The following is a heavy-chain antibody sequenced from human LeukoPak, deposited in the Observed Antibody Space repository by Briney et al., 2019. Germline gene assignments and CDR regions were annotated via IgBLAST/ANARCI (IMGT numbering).Heavy chain of an antibody. Sequence: GRSLRLSCAASGFTFSSYGMHWVRQAPGKGLEWVAVISYDGSNKCYADSVKGRFTISRDNSKNALYLQMNSLRGEDTAVYYCAKDLLAAVVAWGQGALVTVSS. V-gene: IGHV3-30*18. CDR1: GFTFSSYG. CDR3: AKDLLAAVVA. CDR2: ISYDGSNK. D-gene: IGHD3-22*01. J-gene: IGHJ4*02.